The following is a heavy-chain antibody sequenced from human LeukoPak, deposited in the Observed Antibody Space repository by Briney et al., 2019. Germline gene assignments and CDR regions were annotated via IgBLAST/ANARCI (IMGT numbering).Heavy chain of an antibody. D-gene: IGHD6-19*01. CDR3: AKGIYSSGWSYFDY. J-gene: IGHJ4*01. Sequence: GGSLRFSCAASGFTFSSYAMGWVRQAPGKGLEWVSAISGSGGSTYYADSVKGRFTISRDNSKNTLYLQMNSLRAEDTAVYYCAKGIYSSGWSYFDYWGHGTLVTVSS. CDR1: GFTFSSYA. CDR2: ISGSGGST. V-gene: IGHV3-23*01.